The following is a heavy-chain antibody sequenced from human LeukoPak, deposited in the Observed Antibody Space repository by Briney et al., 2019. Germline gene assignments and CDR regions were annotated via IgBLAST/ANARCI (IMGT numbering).Heavy chain of an antibody. D-gene: IGHD6-19*01. CDR3: ARSYGYSSGWYFDY. Sequence: ASVKVSCKASGYTFTNYAKHWVRQAPGQRLEWMGWINAGNGNTKYSQEFQGRVTITRDTSASTAYMELSSLRSEDMAVYYCARSYGYSSGWYFDYWGQGTLVTVSS. J-gene: IGHJ4*02. V-gene: IGHV1-3*03. CDR1: GYTFTNYA. CDR2: INAGNGNT.